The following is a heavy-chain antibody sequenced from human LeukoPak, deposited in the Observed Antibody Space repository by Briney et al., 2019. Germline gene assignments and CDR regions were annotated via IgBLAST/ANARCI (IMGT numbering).Heavy chain of an antibody. CDR2: IYDSGST. Sequence: PSQTLSLTCTVSGDSVSSISYYWSWIRQQPGQGLEWIGCIYDSGSTFYTPSLQSRVSISRDTSKNQFSRRVISVAAADTAVYFCARNTGIAAVGNPSYYFYYYMDVWGKGTTVTVSS. D-gene: IGHD6-13*01. CDR3: ARNTGIAAVGNPSYYFYYYMDV. J-gene: IGHJ6*03. CDR1: GDSVSSISYY. V-gene: IGHV4-31*03.